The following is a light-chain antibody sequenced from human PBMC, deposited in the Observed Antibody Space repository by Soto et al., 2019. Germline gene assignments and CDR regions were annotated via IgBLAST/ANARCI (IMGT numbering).Light chain of an antibody. CDR1: QGISNY. CDR2: AAS. J-gene: IGKJ3*01. CDR3: QHYNSAPRT. V-gene: IGKV1-27*01. Sequence: DIQMTQSPSSLSASVGDRVTITCRASQGISNYLAWYQQKPGKVPKLLIYAASTLQSGVPSRFSGSESETDFTLTISVLQPEYVETYYCQHYNSAPRTFGPGTKVDIK.